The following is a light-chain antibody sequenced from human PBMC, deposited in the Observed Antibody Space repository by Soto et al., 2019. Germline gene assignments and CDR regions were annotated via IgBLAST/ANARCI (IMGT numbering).Light chain of an antibody. CDR3: QQYDNLPP. CDR1: QDISNY. J-gene: IGKJ3*01. CDR2: DAS. V-gene: IGKV1-33*01. Sequence: DIQMTQSPSSPSASVGDRVTITCQASQDISNYLNWYQQKPGKAPKLLIYDASNLETGVPSRFSGSGSGTDFTFTISSLQPEDIATYYCQQYDNLPPFGPGTKVDIK.